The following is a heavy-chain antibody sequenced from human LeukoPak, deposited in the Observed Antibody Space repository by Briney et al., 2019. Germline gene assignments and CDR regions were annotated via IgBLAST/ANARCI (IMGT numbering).Heavy chain of an antibody. CDR3: AKVLSRYYYYYMDV. Sequence: PGGSLRLSCAASGFTFSSYGMHWVRQAPGKGLEWVAVIWYDGSNKDYADSVKGRFTISRDNSKNTLYLQMNSLRAEDTAVYYCAKVLSRYYYYYMDVWGKGTTVTVSS. CDR1: GFTFSSYG. CDR2: IWYDGSNK. J-gene: IGHJ6*03. V-gene: IGHV3-33*06.